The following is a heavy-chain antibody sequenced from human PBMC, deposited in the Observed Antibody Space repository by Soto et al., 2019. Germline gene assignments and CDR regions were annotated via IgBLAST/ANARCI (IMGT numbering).Heavy chain of an antibody. CDR2: IYTSGST. CDR3: ARGGYCSSTSCYTGDYYYYGMDV. Sequence: QLQLQESGPGLVKPSETLSLTCTVSGGSISSSSYYWGWIRQPPGKGLEWIGSIYTSGSTNYNPSLKSRVTMSVDTSKNQFSLKLSSVTAADTAVYYCARGGYCSSTSCYTGDYYYYGMDVWGQGTTVTVSS. CDR1: GGSISSSSYY. D-gene: IGHD2-2*02. J-gene: IGHJ6*02. V-gene: IGHV4-39*07.